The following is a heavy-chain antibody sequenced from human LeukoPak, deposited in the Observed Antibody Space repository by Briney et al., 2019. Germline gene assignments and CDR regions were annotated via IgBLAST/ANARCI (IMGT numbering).Heavy chain of an antibody. Sequence: PGGSLRPSCAASGFAFSSYWMSWVRQAPGKGLEWGSAISGSGGSTYYADAVKGRFTISRDNSKNTLYLQMNSLRAEDTAVYFFPEEDGIRYFDWLSPTEFDYWGQGTLVTVSS. CDR1: GFAFSSYW. CDR3: PEEDGIRYFDWLSPTEFDY. V-gene: IGHV3-23*01. D-gene: IGHD3-9*01. J-gene: IGHJ4*02. CDR2: ISGSGGST.